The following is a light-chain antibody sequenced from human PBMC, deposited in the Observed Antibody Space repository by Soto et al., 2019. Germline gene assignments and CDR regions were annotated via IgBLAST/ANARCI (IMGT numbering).Light chain of an antibody. Sequence: QSVLTQPASVSGSPGRSITISCTGTSSDVGSYNLVSWYQQHPGKAPKLMIYEVSKRPSGVSNRFSGSKSGNTASLTISGLQAEDEADYYCCSYAGSTSPSYVFGTGTKVNVL. CDR1: SSDVGSYNL. V-gene: IGLV2-23*02. CDR3: CSYAGSTSPSYV. J-gene: IGLJ1*01. CDR2: EVS.